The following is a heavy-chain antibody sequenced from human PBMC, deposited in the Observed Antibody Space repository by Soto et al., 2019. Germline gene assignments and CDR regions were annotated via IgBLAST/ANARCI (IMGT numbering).Heavy chain of an antibody. D-gene: IGHD5-18*01. CDR2: IYSGGST. CDR1: GVTVSSNY. J-gene: IGHJ4*02. Sequence: EVQLVESGGGLVQPGGSLRLSCAASGVTVSSNYMSWVCQAPGKGLEWVSVIYSGGSTYYADSVKGRFTISRDNSKNTLYLQMNSLRVEDTAVYYCARHGYNYGGGYFDYWGQGTLVTVSS. CDR3: ARHGYNYGGGYFDY. V-gene: IGHV3-66*04.